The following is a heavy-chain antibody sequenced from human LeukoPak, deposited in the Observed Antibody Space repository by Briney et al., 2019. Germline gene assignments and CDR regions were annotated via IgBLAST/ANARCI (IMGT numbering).Heavy chain of an antibody. CDR2: VNYTGSGST. CDR3: ARHAVYAGSGWAFDY. V-gene: IGHV4-59*08. CDR1: GDSITPYY. D-gene: IGHD6-19*01. J-gene: IGHJ4*02. Sequence: SETLSLTCTVSGDSITPYYWSWIRQPPGKGLEWIGYVNYTGSGSTSNNPSLKGRVTISVDTSKNQFSLNLKSVTAADTAVYFCARHAVYAGSGWAFDYWGQGTLVTVFS.